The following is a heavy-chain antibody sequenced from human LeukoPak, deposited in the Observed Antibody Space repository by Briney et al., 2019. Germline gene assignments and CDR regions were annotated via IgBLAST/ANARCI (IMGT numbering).Heavy chain of an antibody. J-gene: IGHJ4*02. Sequence: GGSLRLSCAASGFTFSSSWMHWARQAPGKGLVWVSRINSDGGTTNYADSVKGRFTISRDNAKNTLFLQMNSLRVEDTAVYYCVRSGGQLANCRLWGQGTLVTVSS. D-gene: IGHD4/OR15-4a*01. V-gene: IGHV3-74*01. CDR3: VRSGGQLANCRL. CDR2: INSDGGTT. CDR1: GFTFSSSW.